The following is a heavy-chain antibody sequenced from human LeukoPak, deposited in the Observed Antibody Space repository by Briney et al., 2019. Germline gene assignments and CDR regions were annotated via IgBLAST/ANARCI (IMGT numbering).Heavy chain of an antibody. CDR1: GYTFTSYD. CDR3: ARGSSSSSYDFDY. J-gene: IGHJ4*02. CDR2: MNPNSGNT. Sequence: GASVKVSCKSSGYTFTSYDINWVRQATGQGLDGMGWMNPNSGNTGYAQKFQGRATMTRNTSISTAYMELSRLRSEDTAVSYCARGSSSSSYDFDYWGQGTLVTVSS. V-gene: IGHV1-8*01. D-gene: IGHD6-6*01.